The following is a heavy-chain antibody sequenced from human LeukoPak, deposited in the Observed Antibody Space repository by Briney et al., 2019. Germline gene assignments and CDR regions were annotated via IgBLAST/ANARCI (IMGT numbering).Heavy chain of an antibody. CDR1: GYTLTELS. CDR2: FDPEDGET. D-gene: IGHD3-10*01. Sequence: ASVKVSCKVSGYTLTELSMHWVRQAPGKGLEWMGGFDPEDGETIYAQKFQGRVTMTEDTSTDTAYMELSSLRSEDTAVYYCATPHTMVRGVMADYWGQGTLDTVSS. V-gene: IGHV1-24*01. J-gene: IGHJ4*02. CDR3: ATPHTMVRGVMADY.